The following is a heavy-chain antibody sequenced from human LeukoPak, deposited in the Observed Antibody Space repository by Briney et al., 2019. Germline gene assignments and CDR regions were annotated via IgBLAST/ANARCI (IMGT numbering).Heavy chain of an antibody. D-gene: IGHD3-3*01. Sequence: GGSLRLSCAVSGFTFNLYAMAWVRQAPGEGLEWVSRISDSGDTTYYADSVKGRFTISRDNPKNTLYLQMNSLRADDTAIYFCAKGQKHDFWSGHSHIYFDYWGQGARVTVSS. CDR3: AKGQKHDFWSGHSHIYFDY. CDR2: ISDSGDTT. V-gene: IGHV3-23*01. J-gene: IGHJ4*02. CDR1: GFTFNLYA.